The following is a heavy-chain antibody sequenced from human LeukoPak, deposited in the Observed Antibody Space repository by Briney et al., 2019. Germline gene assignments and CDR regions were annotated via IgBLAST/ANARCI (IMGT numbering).Heavy chain of an antibody. CDR2: ISYDGSNK. Sequence: PGGSLRLSCAASGFTFSSYGMHWVRQAPGKGLEWVAVISYDGSNKYYADSVKGRFTISRDNSKDTLYLQMNSLRAEDTAVYYCAKDRNYYDSSGYYYGYYYYYMDVWGKGTTVAVSS. V-gene: IGHV3-30*18. CDR3: AKDRNYYDSSGYYYGYYYYYMDV. D-gene: IGHD3-22*01. CDR1: GFTFSSYG. J-gene: IGHJ6*03.